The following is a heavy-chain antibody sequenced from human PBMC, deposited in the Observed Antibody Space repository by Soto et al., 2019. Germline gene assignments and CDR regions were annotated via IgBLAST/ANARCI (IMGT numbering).Heavy chain of an antibody. CDR1: GFTFSSYS. D-gene: IGHD1-20*01. V-gene: IGHV3-21*01. CDR2: ISSSSTYI. Sequence: GGSLRLSCAASGFTFSSYSMNWVRQVPGKGLEWVSSISSSSTYIFYADSVRGRFTISRDNAKNSLYLQMNSLRAEDTAVYYCAKDQGANSIIGIRGWFDPWGQGTLVTVSS. J-gene: IGHJ5*02. CDR3: AKDQGANSIIGIRGWFDP.